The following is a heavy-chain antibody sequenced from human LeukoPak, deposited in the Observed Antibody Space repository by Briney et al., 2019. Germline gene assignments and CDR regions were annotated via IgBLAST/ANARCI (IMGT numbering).Heavy chain of an antibody. Sequence: SGPTQVKPSETLSLTCTVSGGSISSYYWSWIRQPAGKGLEWIERIYTSGSTNYNPSLKSRVTMSVDTSKNQFSLTLSSVTVAHTAVYYCARGPRYYSSGRAVWFDPWGQGTLVTVSS. CDR1: GGSISSYY. D-gene: IGHD6-19*01. CDR3: ARGPRYYSSGRAVWFDP. J-gene: IGHJ5*02. V-gene: IGHV4-4*07. CDR2: IYTSGST.